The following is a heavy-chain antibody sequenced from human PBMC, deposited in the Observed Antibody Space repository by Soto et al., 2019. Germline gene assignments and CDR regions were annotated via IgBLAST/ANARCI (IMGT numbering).Heavy chain of an antibody. CDR2: IYYSGST. CDR1: GGSISNYY. D-gene: IGHD3-10*01. J-gene: IGHJ6*03. V-gene: IGHV4-59*08. Sequence: QVQLQESGAGLVKPSETLSLTCTVSGGSISNYYWSWIRQPPGKGLEWIGYIYYSGSTNYNPTLRSRVTISVDPSKNLISLTLSAVTAADTAVDYYARLGSIKLSGLSDSCHYSGVWGKGTTVTVSS. CDR3: ARLGSIKLSGLSDSCHYSGV.